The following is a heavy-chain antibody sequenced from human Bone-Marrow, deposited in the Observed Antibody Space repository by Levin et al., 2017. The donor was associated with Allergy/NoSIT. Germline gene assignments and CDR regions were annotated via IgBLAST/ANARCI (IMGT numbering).Heavy chain of an antibody. J-gene: IGHJ4*02. CDR2: ISSDGSST. CDR3: VRMTNLLNS. CDR1: GFTFSSYS. Sequence: ETLSLTCAASGFTFSSYSMHWVRQAPGKGLLWVSRISSDGSSTSYADSVKGRFTISRDNAKNTLYLQMNSLRSEDTAVYYCVRMTNLLNSWGQGTLVTVSS. V-gene: IGHV3-74*01. D-gene: IGHD2-8*01.